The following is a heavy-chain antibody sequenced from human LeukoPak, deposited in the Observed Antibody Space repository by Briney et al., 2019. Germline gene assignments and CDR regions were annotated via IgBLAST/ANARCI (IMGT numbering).Heavy chain of an antibody. J-gene: IGHJ4*02. CDR1: GFTINSYG. CDR2: ISGRGDST. V-gene: IGHV3-23*01. D-gene: IGHD6-13*01. CDR3: AKEAAAAAGIFGIDY. Sequence: PGGSLRLSCAASGFTINSYGVTWVRQAPGKGLEWASSISGRGDSTYYADSVKGRFTISRDNSKNTLYLQMNSLRAEDTAVYYCAKEAAAAAGIFGIDYWGQGTLVTVSS.